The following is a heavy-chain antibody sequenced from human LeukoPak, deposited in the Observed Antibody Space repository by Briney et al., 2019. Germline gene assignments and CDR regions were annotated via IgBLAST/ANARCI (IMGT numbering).Heavy chain of an antibody. D-gene: IGHD3-22*01. CDR2: IYYSGST. J-gene: IGHJ4*02. Sequence: SETLFLTCTVSGGSISSYYWNWIRQPPGEGLEWVGYIYYSGSTNYNPSLKSRDTITVDTSKNQFSLNLSSVTAADTAVYYCARSYYSDSSGYYYLVYWGQGTLVTVSS. CDR1: GGSISSYY. V-gene: IGHV4-59*01. CDR3: ARSYYSDSSGYYYLVY.